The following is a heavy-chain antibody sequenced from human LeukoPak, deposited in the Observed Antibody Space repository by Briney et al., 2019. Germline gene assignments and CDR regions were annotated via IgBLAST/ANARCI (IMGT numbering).Heavy chain of an antibody. CDR3: ARHSWGRYGSGSYNAFDT. Sequence: SETLSLTCTVSGGSISSSSSISSSSYYWGWIRQSPGKGLEWIGSIYYSGSTYYNPSLKSRVTISVDTSKNQFSLKLSSVTAADTAVYYCARHSWGRYGSGSYNAFDTWGQGTMVTVSS. CDR2: IYYSGST. V-gene: IGHV4-39*01. D-gene: IGHD3-10*01. CDR1: GGSISSSSSISSSSYY. J-gene: IGHJ3*02.